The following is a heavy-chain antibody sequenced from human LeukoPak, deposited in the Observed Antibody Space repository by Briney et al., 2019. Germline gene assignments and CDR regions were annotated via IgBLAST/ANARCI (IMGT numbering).Heavy chain of an antibody. CDR2: ISYDGSNK. CDR1: GFTFSSYG. Sequence: GGSLRLSCAASGFTFSSYGMHWVRQAPGKGLEWVALISYDGSNKYYADSVKGRFAISRDNSKNTLYLQMNSLRAEDTAVYSCAKSLMIVVLNSFDYWGQGTLVTVSS. CDR3: AKSLMIVVLNSFDY. V-gene: IGHV3-30*18. J-gene: IGHJ4*02. D-gene: IGHD3-22*01.